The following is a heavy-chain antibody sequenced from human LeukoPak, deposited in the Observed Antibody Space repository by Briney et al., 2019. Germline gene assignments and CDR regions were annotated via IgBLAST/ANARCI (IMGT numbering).Heavy chain of an antibody. CDR2: ISGSGAST. D-gene: IGHD3-22*01. Sequence: QAGGSLTLSCAASGFTFSNYAMSWVRQAPGGGLEWVSGISGSGASTYYADSVKGRFTISRDNSKNTLYLQMNSLRAEDTAVYHCAKTPGLVVVITLYYLDYWGQGTLVTVSS. V-gene: IGHV3-23*01. J-gene: IGHJ4*02. CDR1: GFTFSNYA. CDR3: AKTPGLVVVITLYYLDY.